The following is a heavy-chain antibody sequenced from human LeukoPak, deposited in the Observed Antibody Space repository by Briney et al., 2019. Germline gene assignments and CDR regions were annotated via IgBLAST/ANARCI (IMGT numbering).Heavy chain of an antibody. CDR2: ISDSGDIT. Sequence: GGSLRLSCAASGFTFSSYAMSWVRQAPGKGLEWVSGISDSGDITYYADSVKGRFTISRDNAKNSLYLQMNSLRAEDTAVYYCARSSYDYVWGSYRSAEYFQHWGQGTLVTVSS. J-gene: IGHJ1*01. CDR1: GFTFSSYA. CDR3: ARSSYDYVWGSYRSAEYFQH. V-gene: IGHV3-23*01. D-gene: IGHD3-16*02.